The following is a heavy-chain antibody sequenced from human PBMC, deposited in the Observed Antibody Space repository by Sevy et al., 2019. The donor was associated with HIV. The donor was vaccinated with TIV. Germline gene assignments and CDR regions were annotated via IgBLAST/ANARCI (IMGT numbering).Heavy chain of an antibody. J-gene: IGHJ4*02. V-gene: IGHV3-23*01. CDR3: AKDGAYCGFDSKGFDY. CDR1: GFTFSRYA. D-gene: IGHD5-12*01. Sequence: GGSLRLSCAASGFTFSRYAMNWVRQAPGKGLEWVSVISGSGGSTYYADSVKGRFTISRDNSKNTLYLQMNSLRAEDTALYYCAKDGAYCGFDSKGFDYWGQGTLVTVSS. CDR2: ISGSGGST.